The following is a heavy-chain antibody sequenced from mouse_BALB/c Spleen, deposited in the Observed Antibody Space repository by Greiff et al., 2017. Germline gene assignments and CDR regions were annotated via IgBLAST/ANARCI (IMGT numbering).Heavy chain of an antibody. J-gene: IGHJ2*01. V-gene: IGHV3-2*02. CDR2: ISYSGST. D-gene: IGHD1-2*01. CDR1: GYSITSDYA. CDR3: ARSAIYYGFSY. Sequence: EVKLMESGPGLVKPSQSLSLTCTVTGYSITSDYAWNWIRQFPGNKLEWMGYISYSGSTSYNPSLKSRISITRDTSKNQFFLQLNSVTTEDTATYYCARSAIYYGFSYWGQGTTLTVSS.